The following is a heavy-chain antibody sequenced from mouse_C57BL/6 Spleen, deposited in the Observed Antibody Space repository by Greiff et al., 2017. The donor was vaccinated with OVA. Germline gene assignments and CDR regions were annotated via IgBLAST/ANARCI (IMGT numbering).Heavy chain of an antibody. CDR3: ARRGYGSSYYAMDY. V-gene: IGHV1-82*01. Sequence: VHLVESGPELVKPGASVKISCKASGYAFSSSWMNWVKQRPGKGLEWIGRIYPGDGDTNYNGKFKGKATLTADKSSSTAYMQLSSLTSEDSAVYFCARRGYGSSYYAMDYWGQGTSVTVSS. CDR2: IYPGDGDT. D-gene: IGHD1-1*01. CDR1: GYAFSSSW. J-gene: IGHJ4*01.